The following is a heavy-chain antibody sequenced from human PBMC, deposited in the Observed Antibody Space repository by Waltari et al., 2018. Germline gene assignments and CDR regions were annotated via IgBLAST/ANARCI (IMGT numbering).Heavy chain of an antibody. V-gene: IGHV4-59*11. D-gene: IGHD1-26*01. CDR3: ARGGLSGSYYFGAFDI. Sequence: QVQLQESGPGLVKPSETLSLTCTVSGGSISSHYWSWIRQPPGKGLEWIGYIYYSGSTNYNPSLKGRVTISVDTSKNQFSLKLSSVTAADTAVYYCARGGLSGSYYFGAFDIWGQGTMVTVSS. CDR1: GGSISSHY. J-gene: IGHJ3*02. CDR2: IYYSGST.